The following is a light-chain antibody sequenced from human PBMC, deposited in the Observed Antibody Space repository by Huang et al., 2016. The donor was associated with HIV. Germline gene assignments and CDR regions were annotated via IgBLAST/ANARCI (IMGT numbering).Light chain of an antibody. V-gene: IGKV1-8*01. CDR3: QHYYNYPLI. CDR1: QHVDTY. CDR2: GAS. Sequence: IRMTQSPSSLSASTGDRVTIPCRASQHVDTYLSWYQQRPGSAPKLLIYGASTLQTDVPSRFSGNGAVTDFILNINCLQSEDVAIYYCQHYYNYPLIFGPGTRVD. J-gene: IGKJ3*01.